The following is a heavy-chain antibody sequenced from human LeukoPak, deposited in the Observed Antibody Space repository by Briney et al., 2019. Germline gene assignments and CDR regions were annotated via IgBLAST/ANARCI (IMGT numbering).Heavy chain of an antibody. J-gene: IGHJ5*01. V-gene: IGHV3-23*01. Sequence: GGSLRLSCAASGFAFSFYAMSWLRQPPGKGLEWVSTINANSGTTSYAASVRGRFTISRDNSKNTLYLQVNTLRADDTATYYCAKPVSGGLTVTADWFHPWGQGTLVVVSS. CDR1: GFAFSFYA. CDR2: INANSGTT. CDR3: AKPVSGGLTVTADWFHP. D-gene: IGHD6-19*01.